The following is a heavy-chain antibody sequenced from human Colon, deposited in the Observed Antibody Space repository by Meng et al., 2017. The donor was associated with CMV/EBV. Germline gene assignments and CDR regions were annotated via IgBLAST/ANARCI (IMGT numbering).Heavy chain of an antibody. CDR1: GFTFSNYV. Sequence: GESLKISCAASGFTFSNYVINWLRQAPGKGLEWVSGISGSGGTTYYADSVRGRFTISRDNSKNTLYLQLNNLRGDDTAVYYCAKIQRGNFDYWGQGTLVTVSS. CDR3: AKIQRGNFDY. D-gene: IGHD3-10*01. J-gene: IGHJ4*02. CDR2: ISGSGGTT. V-gene: IGHV3-23*01.